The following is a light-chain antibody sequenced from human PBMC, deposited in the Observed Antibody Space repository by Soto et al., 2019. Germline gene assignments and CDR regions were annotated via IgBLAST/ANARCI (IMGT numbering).Light chain of an antibody. CDR3: QQYDSSPWT. Sequence: EIVLTQSPGTLSLSPGERATLSCRASQSVSNSYLAWYQRIPGQSPRLLIYGASRRATGIPDRFSGSGSGTDFTLTISTLEPEDFAVYYCQQYDSSPWTFGQGTKVEIK. CDR1: QSVSNSY. V-gene: IGKV3-20*01. J-gene: IGKJ1*01. CDR2: GAS.